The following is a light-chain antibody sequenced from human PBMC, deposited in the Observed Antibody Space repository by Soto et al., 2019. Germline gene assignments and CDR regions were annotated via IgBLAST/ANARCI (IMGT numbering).Light chain of an antibody. Sequence: QSVLTQPPSASVSPGQSVTVSCIGTSSDVGGYNYVYWYQQHPGKAPKLMIYEVSKRPSGVPDRFSGSQSGNTASLTVSGLQAEDEADYYCNSYAGSNNYVVFGGGTKLTVL. V-gene: IGLV2-8*01. CDR3: NSYAGSNNYVV. J-gene: IGLJ2*01. CDR2: EVS. CDR1: SSDVGGYNY.